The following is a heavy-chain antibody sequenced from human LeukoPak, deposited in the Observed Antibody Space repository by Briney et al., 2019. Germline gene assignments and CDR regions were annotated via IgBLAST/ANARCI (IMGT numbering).Heavy chain of an antibody. CDR1: GFIFSGYW. CDR3: ARDISSSWSRGWFDP. D-gene: IGHD6-13*01. CDR2: IKLDGSEK. J-gene: IGHJ5*02. Sequence: GGSLRLSCAASGFIFSGYWMSWVRQAPGKGLEWVANIKLDGSEKYYVDSVKGRFTISRDNAKNSLYLQMNSLRAEDTAVYYCARDISSSWSRGWFDPWGQGTLVTVSS. V-gene: IGHV3-7*01.